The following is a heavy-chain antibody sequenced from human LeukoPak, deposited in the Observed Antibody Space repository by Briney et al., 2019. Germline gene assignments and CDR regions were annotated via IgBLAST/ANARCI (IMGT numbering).Heavy chain of an antibody. J-gene: IGHJ4*02. Sequence: RTSETLSLTCAVYGVTFSGYYWSWIRQPPGKGLEWIGEINHSGSTNYNPSLKSRVTISVDTSKNQFSLKLSSVTAADTAVYYCARHLWSGELFEYWGQGTLVTVSS. V-gene: IGHV4-34*01. CDR3: ARHLWSGELFEY. D-gene: IGHD3-10*01. CDR2: INHSGST. CDR1: GVTFSGYY.